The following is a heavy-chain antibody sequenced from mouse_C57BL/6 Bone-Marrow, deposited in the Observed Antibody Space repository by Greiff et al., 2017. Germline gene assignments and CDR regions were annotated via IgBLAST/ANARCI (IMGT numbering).Heavy chain of an antibody. J-gene: IGHJ2*01. Sequence: EVMLVESVAELVRPGASVKLSCTASGFNIKNTYMHWVKQRPEQGLEWIGRIDPANGNTKYAPKFQGKATITADTSSNTAYLQLSSLTSEDTAIYYCARAHFYDGYYGYFDYWGQGTTLTVSS. V-gene: IGHV14-3*01. CDR1: GFNIKNTY. CDR2: IDPANGNT. CDR3: ARAHFYDGYYGYFDY. D-gene: IGHD2-3*01.